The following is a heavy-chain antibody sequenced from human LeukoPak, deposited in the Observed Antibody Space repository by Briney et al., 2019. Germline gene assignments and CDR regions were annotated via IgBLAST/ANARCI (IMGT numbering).Heavy chain of an antibody. CDR3: ARASWVSSTDAVR. J-gene: IGHJ4*02. D-gene: IGHD3-16*01. Sequence: GGSLRLSCAASGLSFSTYAMSWVRQGPARGLEWVSSLRGNGEAFYADSVKGRFTLSSDISRNTVYLQLNNLRVEDTAIYYCARASWVSSTDAVRWGQGTLVTVSS. CDR2: LRGNGEA. CDR1: GLSFSTYA. V-gene: IGHV3-23*01.